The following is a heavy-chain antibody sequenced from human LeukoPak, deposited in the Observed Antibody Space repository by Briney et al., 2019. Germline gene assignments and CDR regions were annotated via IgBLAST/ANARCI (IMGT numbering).Heavy chain of an antibody. Sequence: SETLSLTCAVSGGSINKSNWWSWVRQPPGKGLEWIGEIYHSGSTNYNPSLKSRVTISVDTSKNQFSLKLSSVTAADTAVYYCARLPYYYDSSGYYDYWGQGTLVTVS. D-gene: IGHD3-22*01. CDR1: GGSINKSNW. CDR3: ARLPYYYDSSGYYDY. CDR2: IYHSGST. J-gene: IGHJ4*02. V-gene: IGHV4-4*02.